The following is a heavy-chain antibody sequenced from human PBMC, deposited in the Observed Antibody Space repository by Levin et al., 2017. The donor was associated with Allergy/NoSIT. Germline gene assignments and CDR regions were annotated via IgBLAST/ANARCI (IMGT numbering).Heavy chain of an antibody. CDR1: GYTFTGYY. CDR2: INPNSGGT. D-gene: IGHD3-9*01. Sequence: ASVKVSCKASGYTFTGYYMHWVRQAPGQGLEWMGWINPNSGGTNFAQKFQGRVTMTRDTSISTAYMELSRLRSDDTAVYYCASVPQPYYDILTGYLVGYFDYWGQGTLVTVSS. CDR3: ASVPQPYYDILTGYLVGYFDY. J-gene: IGHJ4*02. V-gene: IGHV1-2*02.